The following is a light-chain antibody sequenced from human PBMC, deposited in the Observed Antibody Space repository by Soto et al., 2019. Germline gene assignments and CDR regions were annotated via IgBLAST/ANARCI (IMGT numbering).Light chain of an antibody. V-gene: IGKV3-15*01. CDR3: QHYNYWPPKT. J-gene: IGKJ1*01. Sequence: EIVMTHSPATLSVSPGGITTLSFRASQSVGNNLAWYQQKPGQAPRLLIYGAYTRATGIPARFSGSGSGTDFTLTISSLQSEDFAVYYCQHYNYWPPKTFGQGTKVDIK. CDR2: GAY. CDR1: QSVGNN.